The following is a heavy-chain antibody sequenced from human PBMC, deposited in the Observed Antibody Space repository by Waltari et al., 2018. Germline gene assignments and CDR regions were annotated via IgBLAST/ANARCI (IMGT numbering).Heavy chain of an antibody. CDR1: GYTFTGYY. D-gene: IGHD6-19*01. V-gene: IGHV1-2*02. J-gene: IGHJ4*02. CDR3: AREVKGSGWYRGGYFDY. Sequence: QVQLVQSGAEVKKPGASVKVSCKASGYTFTGYYMHWVRQAPGQGLEWMGRINPNSGGTNYAQKFQGRVTMTRDTSISTAYMELSRLRSDDTAVYYCAREVKGSGWYRGGYFDYWGQGTLVTVSS. CDR2: INPNSGGT.